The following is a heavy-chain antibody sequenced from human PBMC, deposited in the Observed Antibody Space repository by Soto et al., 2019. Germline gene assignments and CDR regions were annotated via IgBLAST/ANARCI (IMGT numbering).Heavy chain of an antibody. Sequence: QVQLVQSGAEVKKPGASVKVSCKASGYTFTSYGISWVRQAPGQGLEWMGWISAYNGNTNYAQKLQGRVTMTTDTSTSTGYMELRSLRSDDTAVYYCARDLGAIYDILTGYGMDVWGQGTTVTVSS. CDR3: ARDLGAIYDILTGYGMDV. CDR2: ISAYNGNT. V-gene: IGHV1-18*01. J-gene: IGHJ6*02. CDR1: GYTFTSYG. D-gene: IGHD3-9*01.